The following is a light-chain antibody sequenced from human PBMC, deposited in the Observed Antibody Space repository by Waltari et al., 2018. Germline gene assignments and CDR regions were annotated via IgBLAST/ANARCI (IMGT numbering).Light chain of an antibody. CDR3: ATWDDTLNGPV. V-gene: IGLV1-44*01. Sequence: QSVLTQPPSASGTPRQRVTISCSGSNSNIGRNTVNWYQRLPGTSPTLLVYNNFQRPSGVPDRFSGSKSGTSASLAILGVRPEDESDYYCATWDDTLNGPVFGGGTKLTVL. CDR1: NSNIGRNT. CDR2: NNF. J-gene: IGLJ2*01.